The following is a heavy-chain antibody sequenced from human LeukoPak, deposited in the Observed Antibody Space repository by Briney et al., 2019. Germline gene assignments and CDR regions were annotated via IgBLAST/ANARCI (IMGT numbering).Heavy chain of an antibody. V-gene: IGHV3-23*01. Sequence: PGGSLRLSCAASGFTFSNSVMGWVRQAPGKVLEWVSAIGGSGDSTYYADSVTGRLTISRDNSKNTLYLQMNSLRAEDTALYYCAKLPTGYPNWFDPWGQGTLVTVSS. CDR3: AKLPTGYPNWFDP. J-gene: IGHJ5*02. D-gene: IGHD3-9*01. CDR1: GFTFSNSV. CDR2: IGGSGDST.